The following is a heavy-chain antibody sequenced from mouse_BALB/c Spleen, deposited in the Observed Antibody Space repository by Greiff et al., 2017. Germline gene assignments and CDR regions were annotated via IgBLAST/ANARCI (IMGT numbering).Heavy chain of an antibody. J-gene: IGHJ3*01. CDR3: TRDGPAWFAY. CDR2: IYPGSGST. Sequence: LQQPGSELVRPGASVKLSCKASGYTFTSYWMHWVKQRHGQGLEWIGNIYPGSGSTNYDEKFKSKGTLTVDTSSSTAYMHLSSLTSEDSAVYYCTRDGPAWFAYWGQGTLVTVSA. D-gene: IGHD2-3*01. V-gene: IGHV1S22*01. CDR1: GYTFTSYW.